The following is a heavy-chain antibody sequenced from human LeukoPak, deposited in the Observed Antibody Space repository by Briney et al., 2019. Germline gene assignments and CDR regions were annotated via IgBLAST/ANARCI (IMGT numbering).Heavy chain of an antibody. CDR2: INHSGST. CDR3: ARGLPYYYGSGSYYLDY. J-gene: IGHJ4*02. D-gene: IGHD3-10*01. CDR1: GGSFSGYY. Sequence: SETLSLTCAVYGGSFSGYYWSWIRQPPGKGLEWIGEINHSGSTNYNPSLKSRVTISVDTSKNQFSLKLSAVTAADTAVYYCARGLPYYYGSGSYYLDYWGQGTLVTVSS. V-gene: IGHV4-34*01.